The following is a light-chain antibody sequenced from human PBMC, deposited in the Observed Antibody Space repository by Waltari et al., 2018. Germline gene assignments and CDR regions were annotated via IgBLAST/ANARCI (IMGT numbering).Light chain of an antibody. V-gene: IGLV1-36*01. J-gene: IGLJ2*01. CDR2: YDD. Sequence: QSVLTQPPSVSEAPRQRVTIACSGSSSNIGNNVVNWYQQVPGEAPKLLIYYDDMLPSGVSDRFSGSRSGTSASLAISGLQSEDEADYYCAAWDDNLNAVVFGGGTKLTVL. CDR1: SSNIGNNV. CDR3: AAWDDNLNAVV.